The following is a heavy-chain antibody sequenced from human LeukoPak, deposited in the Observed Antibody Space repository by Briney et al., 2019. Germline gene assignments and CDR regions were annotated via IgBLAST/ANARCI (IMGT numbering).Heavy chain of an antibody. J-gene: IGHJ4*02. CDR2: INHSGST. CDR1: GGSFSGYY. V-gene: IGHV4-34*01. CDR3: ARRSYDGSGYYYVDY. D-gene: IGHD3-22*01. Sequence: SETLSLTCAVYGGSFSGYYWSWIRQPPGKGLEWIGEINHSGSTNYNPSLKSRVTISVDTSKNQFSLKLSSVTAADTAVYYCARRSYDGSGYYYVDYWGQGTLVTVSS.